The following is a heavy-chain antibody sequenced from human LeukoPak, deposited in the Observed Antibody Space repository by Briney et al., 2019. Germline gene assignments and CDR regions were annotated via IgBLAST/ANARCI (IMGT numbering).Heavy chain of an antibody. J-gene: IGHJ4*02. CDR3: ARDGDYGVDFDY. CDR2: ISSSSSYI. Sequence: SGGSLRLSCAASGFTFSSYSMNWVRQAPGKGLEWVSSISSSSSYIYYADSEKGRFTISRDNAKNSLYLQMNSLRAEDTAEYYCARDGDYGVDFDYWGQGTLVTVSS. CDR1: GFTFSSYS. D-gene: IGHD4-17*01. V-gene: IGHV3-21*01.